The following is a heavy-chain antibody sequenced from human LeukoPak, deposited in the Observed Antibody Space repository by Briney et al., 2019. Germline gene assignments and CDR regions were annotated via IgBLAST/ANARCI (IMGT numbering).Heavy chain of an antibody. CDR1: GYSFPNYW. Sequence: SGESLKISCKGSGYSFPNYWIGWVRQMPGQGLEWMGIIDPADSDTRYSPSFQGPVTISADKSINTAYLQMTSLKASDTAMYYCARRKGDGYNSPFDYWGQGTLVTVSS. CDR2: IDPADSDT. J-gene: IGHJ4*02. V-gene: IGHV5-51*01. D-gene: IGHD5-24*01. CDR3: ARRKGDGYNSPFDY.